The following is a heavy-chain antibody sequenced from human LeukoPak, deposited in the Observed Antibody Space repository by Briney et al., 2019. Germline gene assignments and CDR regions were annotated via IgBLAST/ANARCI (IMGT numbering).Heavy chain of an antibody. CDR2: IYYGGST. J-gene: IGHJ4*02. Sequence: SETLSLTCTVSGGSVSSGGYYWSWLRPPQGKGLEWSGYIYYGGSTNYNPSLKSRVTISVDTSKNQFPLKLSSVTAADTAVYYCARGADSSGYYSIFYFDYWGQGTLVSVSS. V-gene: IGHV4-61*08. CDR3: ARGADSSGYYSIFYFDY. CDR1: GGSVSSGGYY. D-gene: IGHD3-22*01.